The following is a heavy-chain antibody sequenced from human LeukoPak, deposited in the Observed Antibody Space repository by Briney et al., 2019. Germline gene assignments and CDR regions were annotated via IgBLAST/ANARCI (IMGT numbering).Heavy chain of an antibody. V-gene: IGHV1-46*03. CDR3: SIGGYCTNGVCYTGFDY. Sequence: ASVKVSCTASGYTFTSYYMHWVRQAPGQGLEWMGIINPSGGSTSYAQKFQGRVTMTRDTSTSTVYMELSSLRSEDTAVYYCSIGGYCTNGVCYTGFDYWGQGTLVTVSS. D-gene: IGHD2-8*01. CDR1: GYTFTSYY. J-gene: IGHJ4*02. CDR2: INPSGGST.